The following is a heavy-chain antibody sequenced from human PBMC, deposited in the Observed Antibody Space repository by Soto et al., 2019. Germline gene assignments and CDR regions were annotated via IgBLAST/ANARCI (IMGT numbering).Heavy chain of an antibody. J-gene: IGHJ4*02. CDR3: ARWGPREGDYPIDY. Sequence: QVQLVQSGAEVKKPGSSVKVSCKASGGTFSSYTISWVRQAPGQGLEWMGRIIPILGIANYAQKFQGRVRXXAXHXXSTDYRELSSLRPEDTAVYYCARWGPREGDYPIDYWGQGTLVTVSS. D-gene: IGHD4-17*01. V-gene: IGHV1-69*02. CDR2: IIPILGIA. CDR1: GGTFSSYT.